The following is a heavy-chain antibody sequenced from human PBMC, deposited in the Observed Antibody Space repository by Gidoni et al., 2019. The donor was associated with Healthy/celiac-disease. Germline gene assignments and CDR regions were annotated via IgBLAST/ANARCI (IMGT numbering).Heavy chain of an antibody. V-gene: IGHV3-9*01. CDR3: AKDTMVRGVIIPSGFDY. Sequence: EVQLVESGGGLVQPGRSLRLSCAASGFTFDDYAMHWVRQAPGKGLEWVSGISWNRGSIGYADSVKGRFTISRDNAKNSLYLQMNSRRAEDTALYYCAKDTMVRGVIIPSGFDYWGQGTLVTVSS. D-gene: IGHD3-10*01. J-gene: IGHJ4*02. CDR2: ISWNRGSI. CDR1: GFTFDDYA.